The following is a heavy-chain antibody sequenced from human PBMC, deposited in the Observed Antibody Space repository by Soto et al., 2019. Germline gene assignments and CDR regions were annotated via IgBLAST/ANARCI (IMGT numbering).Heavy chain of an antibody. Sequence: PRGSLRLFCAASGFTFSSYGMHWVRQAPGKGLVWVSRIKPDGSWTIHADSVKGRFTISRDNAKSMVYLQMNSLRVEDTAVYYCAGYNWNSQNYWGHGTLVTVSS. V-gene: IGHV3-74*01. CDR1: GFTFSSYG. CDR3: AGYNWNSQNY. CDR2: IKPDGSWT. J-gene: IGHJ4*01. D-gene: IGHD1-7*01.